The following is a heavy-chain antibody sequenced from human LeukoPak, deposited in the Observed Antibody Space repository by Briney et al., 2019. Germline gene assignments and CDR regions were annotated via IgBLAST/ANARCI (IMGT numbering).Heavy chain of an antibody. CDR3: ARVRAGSYYDGLSKGFDS. V-gene: IGHV3-21*01. Sequence: PGGSLRLSCAASGFTFSSYSMNWVRQAPGKGLEWVSSISSTSSYIFYADSVKGRFTISRDNAKNSLYLQMNSLRGEDTAVYYCARVRAGSYYDGLSKGFDSWGQGTLVTVSS. CDR1: GFTFSSYS. CDR2: ISSTSSYI. J-gene: IGHJ4*02. D-gene: IGHD3-10*01.